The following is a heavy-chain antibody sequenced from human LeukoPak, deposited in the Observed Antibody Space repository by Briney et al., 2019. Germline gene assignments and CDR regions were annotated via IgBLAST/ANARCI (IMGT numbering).Heavy chain of an antibody. CDR1: GFTFSSYA. CDR3: ARDRVSGFLDY. CDR2: ISYDGSNK. V-gene: IGHV3-30-3*01. J-gene: IGHJ4*02. D-gene: IGHD5-12*01. Sequence: PGRSLRLSCAASGFTFSSYARHWVRQAPGKGLEWVAVISYDGSNKYYADSVKGRFTISRDNSKNTLYLQMNSLRAEDTAVYYCARDRVSGFLDYWGQGTLVTVSS.